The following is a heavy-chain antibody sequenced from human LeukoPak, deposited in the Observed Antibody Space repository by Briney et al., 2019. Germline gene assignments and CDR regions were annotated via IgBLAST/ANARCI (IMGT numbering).Heavy chain of an antibody. CDR1: GYTFTGYY. J-gene: IGHJ3*02. Sequence: ASVKVSCKASGYTFTGYYMHWVRQAPGQGLEWMGWINPNSGGTNYAQKFQGRVTMTSDTSISTAYMELSRLRSDDTAVYYCASNNYDFWSGDAFDIWGQGTMVTVSS. CDR3: ASNNYDFWSGDAFDI. CDR2: INPNSGGT. V-gene: IGHV1-2*02. D-gene: IGHD3-3*01.